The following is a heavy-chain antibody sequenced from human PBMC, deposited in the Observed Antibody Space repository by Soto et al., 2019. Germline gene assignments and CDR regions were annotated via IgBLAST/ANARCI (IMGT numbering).Heavy chain of an antibody. D-gene: IGHD3-16*02. J-gene: IGHJ4*02. CDR3: TRSAISPYGGLIGPFDY. V-gene: IGHV1-3*05. Sequence: QVQLAQSGAEERKPVASVKVSCEATGYTFTAYAMHWVRQAPGQRLEWMGWIKPANGNTKYSQKFQGRLTITIDTSANTMYMELSSLTSEDTAMYYCTRSAISPYGGLIGPFDYWGQGNLVTVSS. CDR2: IKPANGNT. CDR1: GYTFTAYA.